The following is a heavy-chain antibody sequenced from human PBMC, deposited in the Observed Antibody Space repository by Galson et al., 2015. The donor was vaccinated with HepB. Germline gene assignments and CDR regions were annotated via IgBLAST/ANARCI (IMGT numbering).Heavy chain of an antibody. D-gene: IGHD5-18*01. V-gene: IGHV1-8*01. J-gene: IGHJ6*03. CDR2: MNPNSGNT. CDR3: ASSGVDTAMVRSYYYYYMDV. Sequence: SVKVSCKASGYTFTSYDINWVRQATGQGLEWMGWMNPNSGNTGYAQKFQGRVTMTRNTSTSTAYMELSSLRSEDTAVYYCASSGVDTAMVRSYYYYYMDVWGKGTTVTVSS. CDR1: GYTFTSYD.